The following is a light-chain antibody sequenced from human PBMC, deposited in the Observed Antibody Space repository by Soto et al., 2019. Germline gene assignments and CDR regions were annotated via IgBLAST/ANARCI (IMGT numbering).Light chain of an antibody. V-gene: IGKV1-39*01. CDR3: QQTYNTPWT. J-gene: IGKJ1*01. CDR1: QTVNIY. Sequence: DIPMTQSPSSLSASVGDRVTITCRASQTVNIYLSWYQQKPGKAPKLLIYAASFLQTGVPSRFSGSGSGTDFTLTISSLQPEDFATYYCQQTYNTPWTFGQGTKVDIK. CDR2: AAS.